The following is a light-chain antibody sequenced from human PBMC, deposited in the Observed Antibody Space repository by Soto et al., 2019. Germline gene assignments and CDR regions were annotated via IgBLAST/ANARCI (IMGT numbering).Light chain of an antibody. CDR3: QQRSNWLWT. J-gene: IGKJ1*01. CDR2: GAS. Sequence: EIVLTQSPGTLSLSPGERATLSCRASQSVRSSYLAWYQQRPGQAPRLLIYGASSRATGIPARFSGSGSGTDFTLTISSLEPEDFAVYYCQQRSNWLWTFGQGTKVDIK. V-gene: IGKV3D-20*02. CDR1: QSVRSSY.